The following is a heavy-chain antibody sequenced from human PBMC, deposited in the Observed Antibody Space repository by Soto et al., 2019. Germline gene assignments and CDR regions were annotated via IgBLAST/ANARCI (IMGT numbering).Heavy chain of an antibody. CDR3: VCGGNFFVY. J-gene: IGHJ4*02. D-gene: IGHD3-16*01. CDR1: GFTFSTYW. Sequence: EVQLVESGGGLVQPGGSLRLSCAASGFTFSTYWRTWVRRPPGKGREWVANLDQDGSERYYVDSVRGRFTISRDNAKNSLYLQMNSLRAEDTAVYYCVCGGNFFVYWGQGTLVTVSP. CDR2: LDQDGSER. V-gene: IGHV3-7*01.